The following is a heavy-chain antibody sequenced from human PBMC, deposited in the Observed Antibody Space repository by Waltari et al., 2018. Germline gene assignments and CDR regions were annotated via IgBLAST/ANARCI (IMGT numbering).Heavy chain of an antibody. V-gene: IGHV3-23*01. Sequence: LESGGGLVQPGGSLRLSCAASGFTFSTYAMGWFRQAPGKGLGSVDGITDSGDNVKYAASVRGRFTMSRDNSKNMLYLQMTSLRAEDTAVYYCAKGTQQYCIVENCYPLDSWGQGTLVTVSS. D-gene: IGHD3-3*02. CDR1: GFTFSTYA. CDR3: AKGTQQYCIVENCYPLDS. CDR2: ITDSGDNV. J-gene: IGHJ4*02.